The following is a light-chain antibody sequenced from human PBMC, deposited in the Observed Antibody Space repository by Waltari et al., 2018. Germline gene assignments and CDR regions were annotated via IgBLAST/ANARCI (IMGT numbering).Light chain of an antibody. J-gene: IGKJ3*01. CDR3: QQGKSFPIT. CDR1: QDIGNR. V-gene: IGKV1-12*01. Sequence: DIQMTRSPSPVSASVGDRVTITCRASQDIGNRLAWYQQKPGKAPNLLIYGTSSLQTGVPSRFSGSGSGTEFTLTISSLQPEDFGTYYCQQGKSFPITFGPGTKVEIK. CDR2: GTS.